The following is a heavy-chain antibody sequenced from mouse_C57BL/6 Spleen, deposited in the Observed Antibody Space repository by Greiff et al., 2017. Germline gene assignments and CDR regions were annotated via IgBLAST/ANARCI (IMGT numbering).Heavy chain of an antibody. CDR1: GFTFSDYY. D-gene: IGHD1-1*01. CDR2: INYDGSST. V-gene: IGHV5-16*01. CDR3: ARDYCSSYWYFDV. Sequence: EVHLVESEGGLVQPGSSMKLSCTASGFTFSDYYMAWVRHVPEKGLEWVANINYDGSSTYYLDSLKSRFIISRDNAKNILYLQMSSLKSEDTAMYYCARDYCSSYWYFDVWGTGTTVTVSS. J-gene: IGHJ1*03.